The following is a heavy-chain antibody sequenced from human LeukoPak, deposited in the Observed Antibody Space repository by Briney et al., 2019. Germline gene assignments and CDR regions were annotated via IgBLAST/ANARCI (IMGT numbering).Heavy chain of an antibody. V-gene: IGHV1-8*01. CDR2: MNPNSGNT. Sequence: ASVKVSCKASGYAFTSYDINWVRQATGQGLEWMGWMNPNSGNTGYAQKFQGRVTMTRNTSISTAYMELSSLRSEDTAVYYCARAAPATAAYYYYYYMDVWGKGTTVTVSS. J-gene: IGHJ6*03. CDR1: GYAFTSYD. D-gene: IGHD2-2*01. CDR3: ARAAPATAAYYYYYYMDV.